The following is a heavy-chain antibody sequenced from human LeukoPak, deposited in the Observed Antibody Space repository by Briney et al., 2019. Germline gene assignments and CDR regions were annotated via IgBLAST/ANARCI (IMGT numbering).Heavy chain of an antibody. CDR3: ASDLLAYCGGDCPADAFDI. D-gene: IGHD2-21*02. CDR1: GFTFSSYG. Sequence: GGSLRLSCAASGFTFSSYGMHWVRQAPGKGLEWVAVIWYDGSNKYYAGSVKGRFTISRDNSKNTLYLQMNSLRAEDTAVYYCASDLLAYCGGDCPADAFDIWGQGTMVTVSS. CDR2: IWYDGSNK. J-gene: IGHJ3*02. V-gene: IGHV3-33*01.